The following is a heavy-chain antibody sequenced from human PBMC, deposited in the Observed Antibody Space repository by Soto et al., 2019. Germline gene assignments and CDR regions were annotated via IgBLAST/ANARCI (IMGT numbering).Heavy chain of an antibody. CDR2: ISYDSTKT. V-gene: IGHV3-30*03. J-gene: IGHJ6*02. D-gene: IGHD1-26*01. CDR1: GFTFNSYG. Sequence: LRLSCAASGFTFNSYGMHWVRQGPGNGLEWVAFISYDSTKTYYADSVKGRFTISRDNSNSALYVQMNSLTGEDTAVYYCARTRSAWSDFHYYSLDVWGQGTTVTVSS. CDR3: ARTRSAWSDFHYYSLDV.